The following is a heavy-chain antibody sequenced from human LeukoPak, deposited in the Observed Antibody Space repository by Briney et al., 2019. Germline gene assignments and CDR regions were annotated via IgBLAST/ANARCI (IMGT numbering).Heavy chain of an antibody. V-gene: IGHV3-53*01. J-gene: IGHJ4*02. CDR2: IYSGGST. CDR1: GFTVSSNY. CDR3: ARGYCSSTSCSIDY. D-gene: IGHD2-2*01. Sequence: PGGSLRLSCAASGFTVSSNYMSWVRQAPGKGLEWVSVIYSGGSTYYADSVKGRFTTSRDNSKNTLYLQMNSLRAEDTAVYYCARGYCSSTSCSIDYWGQGTLVTVSS.